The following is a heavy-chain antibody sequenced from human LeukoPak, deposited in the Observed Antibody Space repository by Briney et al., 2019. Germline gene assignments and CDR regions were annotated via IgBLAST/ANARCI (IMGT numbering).Heavy chain of an antibody. CDR3: AKDKNGGAVADAFDY. J-gene: IGHJ4*02. CDR1: GFTFSSYA. D-gene: IGHD6-19*01. V-gene: IGHV3-23*01. CDR2: ISGSAGNT. Sequence: PGGSLRLSCAASGFTFSSYAMSWVRQAPGKGLEWVSGISGSAGNTYYADSVKGRFTISRDNSKNTLYLQMNSLRAEDAAVYYCAKDKNGGAVADAFDYWGQGTLVTVSS.